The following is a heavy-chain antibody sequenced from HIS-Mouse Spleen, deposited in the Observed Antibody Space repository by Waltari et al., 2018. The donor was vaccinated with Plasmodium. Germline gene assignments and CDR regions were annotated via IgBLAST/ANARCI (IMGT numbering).Heavy chain of an antibody. Sequence: EVQLVESGGGLVQPGGSLRLSCAASGFTFSSYWMSWVRQAPGKGREWVANIKQDGSEKYYGDSGKGRFTISRDNAKNSLYLQMNSLRAEDTAVYYCASSWYWYFDLWGRGTLVTVSS. J-gene: IGHJ2*01. CDR1: GFTFSSYW. CDR2: IKQDGSEK. D-gene: IGHD6-13*01. CDR3: ASSWYWYFDL. V-gene: IGHV3-7*01.